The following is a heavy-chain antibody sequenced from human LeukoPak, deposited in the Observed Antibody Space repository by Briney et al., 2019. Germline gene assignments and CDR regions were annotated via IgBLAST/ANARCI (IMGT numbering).Heavy chain of an antibody. J-gene: IGHJ4*02. CDR3: ATLGIRYFDWFN. Sequence: VGSLRLSCAASGFIFSSYWMSWVRQAPGKGLEWVANIKQYGSEKYYVDSVEGRFTVSRDNAKNSLSLQMNSLRAEDTAVYYCATLGIRYFDWFNWGQGTLVTVSS. CDR2: IKQYGSEK. D-gene: IGHD3-9*01. CDR1: GFIFSSYW. V-gene: IGHV3-7*01.